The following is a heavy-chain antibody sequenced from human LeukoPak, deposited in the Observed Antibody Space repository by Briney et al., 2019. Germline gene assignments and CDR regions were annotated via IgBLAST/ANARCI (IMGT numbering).Heavy chain of an antibody. CDR1: GGSVSSGSYY. J-gene: IGHJ4*02. D-gene: IGHD1-26*01. CDR3: AGAPGIVGTTPFGNY. Sequence: SETLSLTCSVFGGSVSSGSYYWSWIRQSPGKGLEWIGCIYYSGSTNYNPSLRGRVAMSIDTSKNHFSLRLISVTAADTAIYYCAGAPGIVGTTPFGNYWGRGTLVTVSS. CDR2: IYYSGST. V-gene: IGHV4-61*03.